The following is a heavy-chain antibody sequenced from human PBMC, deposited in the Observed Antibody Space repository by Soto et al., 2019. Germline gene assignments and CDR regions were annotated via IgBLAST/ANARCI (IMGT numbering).Heavy chain of an antibody. CDR3: AKARANTIFGVDTLFDY. D-gene: IGHD3-3*01. J-gene: IGHJ4*02. CDR1: GFTFTSYA. V-gene: IGHV3-23*01. CDR2: ISGGGGNT. Sequence: EVQLLESGGGLVQPGGSLRLSCAASGFTFTSYAMSWVRQAPGKGLEWVSVISGGGGNTCYADSVKGRFTISRDNSWNTLYLQMNSLRADDTAIYYSAKARANTIFGVDTLFDYWGQGTLVTVSS.